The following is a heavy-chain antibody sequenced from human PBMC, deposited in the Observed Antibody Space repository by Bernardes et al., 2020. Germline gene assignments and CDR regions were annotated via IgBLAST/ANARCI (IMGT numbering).Heavy chain of an antibody. CDR3: AHNSLLPGGFDP. V-gene: IGHV2-5*02. D-gene: IGHD4-4*01. CDR1: GLSLSTSGVG. J-gene: IGHJ5*02. CDR2: TYWADDK. Sequence: SGPTLVKPTQTLTLPCTFSGLSLSTSGVGVGWNRQPPGQDLEWLAPTYWADDKRYSPSLKSRLTITKDTSKDQVVHTMTNMDPVDTAAYYCAHNSLLPGGFDPWGQGALVTVSA.